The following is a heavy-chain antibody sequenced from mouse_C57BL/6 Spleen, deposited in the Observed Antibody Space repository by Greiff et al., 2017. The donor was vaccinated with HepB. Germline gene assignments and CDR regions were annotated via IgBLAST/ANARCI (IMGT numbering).Heavy chain of an antibody. CDR3: ARGQGYYGSSYYFDY. V-gene: IGHV5-16*01. CDR2: INYDGSST. Sequence: EVKLMESEGGLVQPGSSMKLSCTASGFTFSDYYMAWVRQVPEKGLEWVANINYDGSSTYYLDSLKSRFIISRDNAKNILYLQMSSLKSEDTATYYCARGQGYYGSSYYFDYWGQGTTLTVSS. J-gene: IGHJ2*01. D-gene: IGHD1-1*01. CDR1: GFTFSDYY.